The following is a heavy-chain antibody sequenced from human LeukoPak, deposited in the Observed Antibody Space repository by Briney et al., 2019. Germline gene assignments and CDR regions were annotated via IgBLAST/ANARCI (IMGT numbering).Heavy chain of an antibody. D-gene: IGHD3-22*01. J-gene: IGHJ4*02. CDR3: ARGAMGKGYSDY. V-gene: IGHV4-4*07. Sequence: PSETLSLTCTVSGGSISSDYWSWIRQPAGKGLEWIGRIYTSGGTNYTPSLKSRITMSVDTSKNQFSLKLSSVTAEDTAVYYCARGAMGKGYSDYWGQGTLVTVSS. CDR1: GGSISSDY. CDR2: IYTSGGT.